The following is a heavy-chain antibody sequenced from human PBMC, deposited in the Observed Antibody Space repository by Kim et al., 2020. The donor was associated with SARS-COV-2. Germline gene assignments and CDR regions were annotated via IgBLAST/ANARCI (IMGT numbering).Heavy chain of an antibody. J-gene: IGHJ4*02. V-gene: IGHV4-34*01. Sequence: RTNYNPSLKSRLTISIDTSKNHLSLKLTSVTAADTAVYYCARGVITTGFDYWGQGTLVTVSS. CDR2: RT. CDR3: ARGVITTGFDY. D-gene: IGHD3-22*01.